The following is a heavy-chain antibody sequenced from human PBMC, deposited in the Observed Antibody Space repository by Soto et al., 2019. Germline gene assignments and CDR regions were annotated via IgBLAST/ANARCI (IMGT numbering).Heavy chain of an antibody. CDR2: ISSSSSYI. CDR1: GFTFSSYS. V-gene: IGHV3-21*01. D-gene: IGHD3-3*01. J-gene: IGHJ6*02. Sequence: GGSLRLSCAASGFTFSSYSMNWVRQAPGKGLEWVSSISSSSSYIYYADSVKGRFTISRDNAKNSLYLQMNSLRAEDTAVYYCARYLAYYDFWSGYGMDVWGQGTTVTVSS. CDR3: ARYLAYYDFWSGYGMDV.